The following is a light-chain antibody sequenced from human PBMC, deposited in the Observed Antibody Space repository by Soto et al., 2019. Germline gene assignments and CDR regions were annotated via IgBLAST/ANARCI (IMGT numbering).Light chain of an antibody. CDR1: SSDVGGYNY. CDR2: EVS. CDR3: SSYTRSATWV. Sequence: QSGLTQPASVSGSPGQSITISCTGTSSDVGGYNYVSWYQQHPGKAPKLMVYEVSNRPSGVSNRFSGFKSGNTASLTISGLQTEDEADYYCSSYTRSATWVFGGGTQLTVL. V-gene: IGLV2-14*01. J-gene: IGLJ3*02.